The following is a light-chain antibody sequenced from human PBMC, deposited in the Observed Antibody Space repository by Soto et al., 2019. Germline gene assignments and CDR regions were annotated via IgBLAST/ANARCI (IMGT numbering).Light chain of an antibody. V-gene: IGLV2-11*01. CDR2: DIT. CDR3: CSYAATYSDV. J-gene: IGLJ1*01. CDR1: SSDVGRFEY. Sequence: QSAMTQPRLVSGSPGQSVTISCTGTSSDVGRFEYVSWYQQHPGEAPKVVVYDITKRPSGVPDRFSGSKSGNTASLTISGLQAEDEADYYCCSYAATYSDVFGTGTKVTVL.